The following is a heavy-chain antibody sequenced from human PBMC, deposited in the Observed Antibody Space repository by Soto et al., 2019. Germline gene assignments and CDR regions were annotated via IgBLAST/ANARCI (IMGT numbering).Heavy chain of an antibody. J-gene: IGHJ4*02. CDR1: GYTFTKYA. CDR2: INAGNGDT. D-gene: IGHD2-15*01. Sequence: ASVKVSCKASGYTFTKYAVHWVRQAPGQRLEWMGWINAGNGDTKYSQKFQGRVTIARDTSASTVYMDLSSLRSEDTAVYYCARVRTGVAWDYWCPGTRVTXS. V-gene: IGHV1-3*01. CDR3: ARVRTGVAWDY.